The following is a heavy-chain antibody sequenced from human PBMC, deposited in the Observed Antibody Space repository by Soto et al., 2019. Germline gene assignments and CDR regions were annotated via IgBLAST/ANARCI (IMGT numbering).Heavy chain of an antibody. V-gene: IGHV4-59*08. CDR3: ARHHPRICSGGSCYLGGLDY. J-gene: IGHJ4*02. CDR2: IYYSGST. Sequence: SETLSLTCTVSGGSISSYYWSWIRQPPGKGLEWIGYIYYSGSTNYNPSLKSRVTISVDTSKNQFSLKLSSVTAADTAVYYCARHHPRICSGGSCYLGGLDYWGQGTLVTVSS. CDR1: GGSISSYY. D-gene: IGHD2-15*01.